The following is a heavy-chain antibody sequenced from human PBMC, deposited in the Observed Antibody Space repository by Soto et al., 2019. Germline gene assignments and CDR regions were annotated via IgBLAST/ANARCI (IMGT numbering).Heavy chain of an antibody. Sequence: SETLSLTCTFTCGSIGSYYWSGIRQSPGRGLEWIGCVYYSDGTNYNPSLKSRATMSMDKSNNQFSLRLRSVTAADTAVYYCARTESSSWSFFYYGMDVWGQGTTVTVS. J-gene: IGHJ6*02. D-gene: IGHD6-13*01. V-gene: IGHV4-59*01. CDR1: CGSIGSYY. CDR3: ARTESSSWSFFYYGMDV. CDR2: VYYSDGT.